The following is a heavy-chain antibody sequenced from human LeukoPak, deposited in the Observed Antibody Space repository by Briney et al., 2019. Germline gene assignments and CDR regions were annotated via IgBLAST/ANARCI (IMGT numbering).Heavy chain of an antibody. CDR2: ISTSGSRA. CDR1: GFAFSTFS. D-gene: IGHD4-17*01. V-gene: IGHV3-23*01. CDR3: ARDLPYGDYPDY. J-gene: IGHJ4*02. Sequence: GGSLRLSCAASGFAFSTFSMTWVRQAPGKGLEWVSAISTSGSRAYYADSVKGRFTISRDNSKNTLYLQMNSLRAEGTAVYYCARDLPYGDYPDYWGQGTLVTVSS.